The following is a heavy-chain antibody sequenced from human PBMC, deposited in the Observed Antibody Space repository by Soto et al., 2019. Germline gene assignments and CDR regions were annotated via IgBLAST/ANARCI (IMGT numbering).Heavy chain of an antibody. D-gene: IGHD1-1*01. CDR2: IYATGTT. V-gene: IGHV4-4*07. J-gene: IGHJ5*02. CDR3: VRDGTKTLRDWFDP. Sequence: PSETLSLTCTVPGASISRFYWSWIRKSAGKGLEWIGRIYATGTTDYNPSLKSRVMMSVDTSKKQFSLKLRSVTAADTAVYYRVRDGTKTLRDWFDPWGQGISVTVSS. CDR1: GASISRFY.